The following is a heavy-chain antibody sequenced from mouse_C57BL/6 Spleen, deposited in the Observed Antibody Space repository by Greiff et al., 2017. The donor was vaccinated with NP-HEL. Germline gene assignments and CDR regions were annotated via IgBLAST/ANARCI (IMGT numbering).Heavy chain of an antibody. V-gene: IGHV7-3*01. Sequence: EVMLVESGGGLVQPGGSLSLSCAASGFTFTDYYMSWVRQPPGKALAWLGFIRNKANGYTTESSASGKGRFTISRDNAQSILYLQMNALRAEDSATYYCARSIYYDYADDPFYAMDYWGQGTSVTVSS. D-gene: IGHD2-4*01. CDR1: GFTFTDYY. CDR3: ARSIYYDYADDPFYAMDY. J-gene: IGHJ4*01. CDR2: IRNKANGYTT.